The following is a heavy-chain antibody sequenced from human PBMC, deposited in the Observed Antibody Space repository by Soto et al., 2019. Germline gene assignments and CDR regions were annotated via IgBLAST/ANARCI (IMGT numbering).Heavy chain of an antibody. CDR2: ISGYNANT. D-gene: IGHD3-16*01. CDR3: ARMGDVPYCYYGLDV. Sequence: QVQLVQSGAEVKKPGASVKVSCKASGYSFTRYGISWVRQAPGQGLEWMGWISGYNANTNYPENLQGRVTMTTDTATSGAYMEVRHLIADDTAVYYCARMGDVPYCYYGLDVWGQGTAVTVSS. J-gene: IGHJ6*02. V-gene: IGHV1-18*01. CDR1: GYSFTRYG.